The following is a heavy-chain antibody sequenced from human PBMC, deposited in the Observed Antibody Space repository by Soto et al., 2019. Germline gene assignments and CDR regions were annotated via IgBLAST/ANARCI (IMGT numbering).Heavy chain of an antibody. V-gene: IGHV3-30*18. CDR2: ISYDGTNK. Sequence: QVQLVESGGGVVQPGRSLRLSCAASGFTFNSYAMHWVRQAPGKGLEWVAVISYDGTNKYYGDSVKGRFTISRDNSKNTVSLQRSSRRAEDTAEYYCAKDQCGYALLHSSGWYCQYYCYGMDVWGEGTTVTVSS. CDR3: AKDQCGYALLHSSGWYCQYYCYGMDV. D-gene: IGHD6-19*01. CDR1: GFTFNSYA. J-gene: IGHJ6*04.